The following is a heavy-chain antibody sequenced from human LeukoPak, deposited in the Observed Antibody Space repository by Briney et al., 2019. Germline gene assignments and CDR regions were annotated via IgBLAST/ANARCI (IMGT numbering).Heavy chain of an antibody. Sequence: GSLRLSCAASGFTFSNAWMSWVRQAPGKGLEWIGSGSTYYNPSLKSRVTISVDTSKNQFSLKLSSVTAADTAAYFCASPRGDDSGGYYTWYLHHWGQGILVTVSS. J-gene: IGHJ1*01. CDR1: GFTFSNAW. V-gene: IGHV4-4*01. D-gene: IGHD3-22*01. CDR3: ASPRGDDSGGYYTWYLHH. CDR2: SGST.